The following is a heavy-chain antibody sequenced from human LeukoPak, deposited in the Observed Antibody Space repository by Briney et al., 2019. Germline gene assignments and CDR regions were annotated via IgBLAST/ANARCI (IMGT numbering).Heavy chain of an antibody. J-gene: IGHJ4*02. CDR2: IYYSGIA. CDR3: ARVVPIVSTAYYFDY. V-gene: IGHV4-30-4*01. CDR1: GGSISSGGYY. D-gene: IGHD5/OR15-5a*01. Sequence: PSQTLSLTCTVPGGSISSGGYYWSWIRQSPEKGLEWIAYIYYSGIAFYNPSLESRVTISVDTSRNQFSLKLRSVTAADTAVYYCARVVPIVSTAYYFDYWGQGTLVTVSS.